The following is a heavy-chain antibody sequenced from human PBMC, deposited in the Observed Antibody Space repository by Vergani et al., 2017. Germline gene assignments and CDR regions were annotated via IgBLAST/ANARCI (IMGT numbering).Heavy chain of an antibody. CDR2: IYTSVST. Sequence: QVQLQESGPGLVKPSQTLSLTCTVSGGSINSHNYYWSWIRQPAGKGLEWIGRIYTSVSTNYNPPLNSRVTMSEDTSKNQFSLNLTSVTAADTAVYFCARGSCLGGSCYNPLFDYWGQGILVTVSS. CDR3: ARGSCLGGSCYNPLFDY. D-gene: IGHD2-15*01. CDR1: GGSINSHNYY. J-gene: IGHJ4*02. V-gene: IGHV4-61*02.